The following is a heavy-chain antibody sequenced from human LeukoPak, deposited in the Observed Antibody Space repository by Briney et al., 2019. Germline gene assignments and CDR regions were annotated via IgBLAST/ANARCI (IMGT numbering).Heavy chain of an antibody. Sequence: ASVKVSCKASGGTFSSYAISWVRQAPGQGLEWMGWISGYNGNTNYAQKLQGRVTVTTDTSTSTAYMELRSLRSDDTAVYYCARAPLYGSCEYWGQGTLVTVSS. V-gene: IGHV1-18*01. CDR2: ISGYNGNT. CDR3: ARAPLYGSCEY. J-gene: IGHJ4*02. CDR1: GGTFSSYA. D-gene: IGHD6-6*01.